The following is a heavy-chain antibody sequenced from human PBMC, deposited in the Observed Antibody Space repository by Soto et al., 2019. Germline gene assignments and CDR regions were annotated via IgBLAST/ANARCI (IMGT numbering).Heavy chain of an antibody. Sequence: SETLSLTCAVSGGSISGSNWWSWVRQPPGKGLEWIGEIYHSGSTNYNPSLKSRVTISVDKSKNQFSLKLSSVTAADTAVYYCARDWSYYGSGSYPGMDVWGQGTTVTVSS. J-gene: IGHJ6*02. D-gene: IGHD3-10*01. V-gene: IGHV4-4*02. CDR2: IYHSGST. CDR1: GGSISGSNW. CDR3: ARDWSYYGSGSYPGMDV.